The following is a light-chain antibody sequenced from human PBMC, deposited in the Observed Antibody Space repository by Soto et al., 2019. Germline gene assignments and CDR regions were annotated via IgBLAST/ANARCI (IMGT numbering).Light chain of an antibody. CDR2: GAS. CDR3: QQYGSSPGT. J-gene: IGKJ1*01. Sequence: EIVLTQSPGTLYLSPGERATLSCRASQSVSSSYLAWYQQKPGQAPRLLIYGASSRATGIPDRFSGSGSGTDFTLTISRLEPEDFAVYYCQQYGSSPGTFGQGTNVEIK. V-gene: IGKV3-20*01. CDR1: QSVSSSY.